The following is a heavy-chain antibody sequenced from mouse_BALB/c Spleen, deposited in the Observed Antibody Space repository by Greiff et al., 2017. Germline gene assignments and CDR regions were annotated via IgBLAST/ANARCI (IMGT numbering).Heavy chain of an antibody. D-gene: IGHD2-14*01. V-gene: IGHV3-5*02. J-gene: IGHJ4*01. CDR2: IYYSGTI. CDR3: ARHRYDDAMDY. Sequence: EVKLQESGPGLVKPSQTVSLTCTVTGISITTGNYRWSWIRQFPGNKLEWIGYIYYSGTITYNPSLTSRTTITRDTSKNQFFLEMNSLTAEDTATYYCARHRYDDAMDYWGQGTSVTVSS. CDR1: GISITTGNYR.